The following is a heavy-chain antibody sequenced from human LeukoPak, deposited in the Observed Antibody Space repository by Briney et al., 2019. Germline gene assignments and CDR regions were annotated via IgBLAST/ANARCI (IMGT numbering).Heavy chain of an antibody. J-gene: IGHJ4*02. CDR1: GLTGSHNY. D-gene: IGHD1-26*01. CDR2: IHTSGDT. CDR3: AKDQRWESPHYLDS. Sequence: GSLRLSCAASGLTGSHNYVSWVRQAPGKGLEWVSAIHTSGDTCYADSVKGRFTISRDNSKNTLYVQMNSLRDGDTAVYYCAKDQRWESPHYLDSWGQGTLVTVSS. V-gene: IGHV3-53*01.